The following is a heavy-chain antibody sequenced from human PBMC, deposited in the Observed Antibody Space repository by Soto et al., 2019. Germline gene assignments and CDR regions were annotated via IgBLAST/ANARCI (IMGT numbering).Heavy chain of an antibody. CDR2: ISYDGSNK. J-gene: IGHJ5*02. Sequence: GGSLRLSCAASGFTFSSYAMHWVRQAPGKGLEWVAVISYDGSNKYYADSVKGRFTISRDNSKNTLYLQMNSLRAEDTAVYYCARDGQRGWYPYNWFDPWGQGTLVTVSS. CDR3: ARDGQRGWYPYNWFDP. CDR1: GFTFSSYA. V-gene: IGHV3-30-3*01. D-gene: IGHD6-19*01.